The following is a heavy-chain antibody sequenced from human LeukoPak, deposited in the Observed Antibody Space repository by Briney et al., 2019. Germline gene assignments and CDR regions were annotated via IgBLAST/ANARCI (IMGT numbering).Heavy chain of an antibody. CDR1: GFTFSGSA. V-gene: IGHV3-73*01. CDR2: IRSKANSYAT. D-gene: IGHD6-6*01. Sequence: GXLRLSCAASGFTFSGSAMHWVRQASGKGLEWVGRIRSKANSYATAYAASGKGRFTISRDDSKNTAYLQMNSLKTEDTAVYYCTKYSSSSGDDYWGQGTLVTVSS. CDR3: TKYSSSSGDDY. J-gene: IGHJ4*02.